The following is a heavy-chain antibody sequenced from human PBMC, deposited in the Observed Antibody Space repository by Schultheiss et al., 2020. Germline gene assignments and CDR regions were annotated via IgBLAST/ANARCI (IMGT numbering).Heavy chain of an antibody. J-gene: IGHJ4*02. CDR3: TRHAVTLFDY. CDR1: GGSISSSSYY. CDR2: IYYSGST. V-gene: IGHV4-61*05. D-gene: IGHD4-23*01. Sequence: SETLSLTCTVSGGSISSSSYYWGWIREPPGKGLEWIGYIYYSGSTNYNPSLKSRVTISVDTSKNQFSLKLSSVTAADTAVYYCTRHAVTLFDYWGQGTLVTVSS.